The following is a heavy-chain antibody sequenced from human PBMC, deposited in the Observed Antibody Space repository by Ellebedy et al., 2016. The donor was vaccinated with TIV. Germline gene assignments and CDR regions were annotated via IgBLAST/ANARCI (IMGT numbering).Heavy chain of an antibody. CDR1: GFTFSSYA. V-gene: IGHV3-30-3*01. D-gene: IGHD5-18*01. J-gene: IGHJ4*02. CDR3: AKDLRGYSYGSLDY. CDR2: ISYDGSNK. Sequence: GGSLRLSXAASGFTFSSYAMHWVRQAPGKGLEWVAVISYDGSNKYYADSVKGRFTISRDNSKNSLYLQMNSLRTEDTALYYCAKDLRGYSYGSLDYWGQGTLVTVSS.